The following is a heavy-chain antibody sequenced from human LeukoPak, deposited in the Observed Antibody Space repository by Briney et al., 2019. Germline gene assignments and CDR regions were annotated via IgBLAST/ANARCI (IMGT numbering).Heavy chain of an antibody. J-gene: IGHJ4*02. CDR2: IYYSGST. Sequence: GSLRLSCAASGFTFSSYAMSWIRQPPGKGLEWIGSIYYSGSTYYNPSLKSRVTISVDTSKNQFSLKLSSVTAADTAVYYCARRAAVAGFPFDYWGQGTLVTVSS. CDR1: GFTFSSYA. CDR3: ARRAAVAGFPFDY. D-gene: IGHD6-19*01. V-gene: IGHV4-39*01.